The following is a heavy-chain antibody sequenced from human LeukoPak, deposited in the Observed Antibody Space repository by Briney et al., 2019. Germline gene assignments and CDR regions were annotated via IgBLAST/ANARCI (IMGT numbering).Heavy chain of an antibody. CDR3: ARNYYYGSGSPDY. V-gene: IGHV3-33*01. J-gene: IGHJ4*02. CDR1: GFTFSSYG. D-gene: IGHD3-10*01. Sequence: GGSLRLSCAATGFTFSSYGMHWVRQAPGKGLEWVALIWYDGSNKYYADSVRGRFTISRDISKNTLYLQINSLRAEDTAVYYCARNYYYGSGSPDYWGQGTLVTVSS. CDR2: IWYDGSNK.